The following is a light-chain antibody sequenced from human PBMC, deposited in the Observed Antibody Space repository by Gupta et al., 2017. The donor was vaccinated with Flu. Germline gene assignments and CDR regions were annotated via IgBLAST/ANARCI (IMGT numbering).Light chain of an antibody. CDR2: MGS. V-gene: IGKV2-28*01. J-gene: IGKJ2*01. CDR1: QSLLHSNGYNY. CDR3: QQAIHTPFT. Sequence: DIVMTQSPLSLPVTPGEPASISCRSSQSLLHSNGYNYLDWYLQKPGQTPQLLIYMGSNRASGVPDRFSGSGSGTDFTLDISRGEAEDVGVYYWQQAIHTPFTFGKGTKVEIK.